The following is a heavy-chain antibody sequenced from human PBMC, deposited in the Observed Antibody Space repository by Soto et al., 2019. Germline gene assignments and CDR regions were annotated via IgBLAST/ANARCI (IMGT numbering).Heavy chain of an antibody. CDR3: ARDPNYYDSSGPDFAY. CDR1: GFTFSSYA. J-gene: IGHJ4*02. D-gene: IGHD3-22*01. V-gene: IGHV3-23*01. CDR2: ISGSGGST. Sequence: GGSLRLSCAASGFTFSSYAMSWVRQAPGKRLEWVSAISGSGGSTYYADSVKGRFTISRDNSKNTLYLQMNSLRAEDTAVYYCARDPNYYDSSGPDFAYWGQGXLVTVYS.